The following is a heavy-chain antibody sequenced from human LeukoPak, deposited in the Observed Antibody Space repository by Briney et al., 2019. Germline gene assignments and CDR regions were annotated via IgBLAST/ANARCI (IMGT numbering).Heavy chain of an antibody. CDR3: ARGSSGNSFPFDY. CDR1: GASISSHY. D-gene: IGHD3-22*01. V-gene: IGHV4-59*11. Sequence: KPSETLSLTCTVSGASISSHYWTWIRQSPGKRLEWIGYVFYSGTTSYSPSLNSRVTISIDTSKNQFSLRLSSVTAADTAVYYCARGSSGNSFPFDYWGQGTLVTVSS. CDR2: VFYSGTT. J-gene: IGHJ4*02.